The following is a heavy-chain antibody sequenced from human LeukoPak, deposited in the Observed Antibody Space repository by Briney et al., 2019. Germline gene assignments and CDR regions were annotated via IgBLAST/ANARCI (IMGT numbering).Heavy chain of an antibody. CDR2: INHSGST. V-gene: IGHV4-34*01. D-gene: IGHD6-13*01. Sequence: PSETLSLTCAVYGGSFSGYYWSWIRQPPGKGLEWIGEINHSGSTNYNPSLKSRVTISVDTSKTQFSLKLSSVTAADTAVYYCAREAAAGSTFDYWGQGTLVTVSS. J-gene: IGHJ4*02. CDR3: AREAAAGSTFDY. CDR1: GGSFSGYY.